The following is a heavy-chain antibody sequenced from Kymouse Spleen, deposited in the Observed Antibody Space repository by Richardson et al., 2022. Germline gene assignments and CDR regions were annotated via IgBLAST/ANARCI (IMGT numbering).Heavy chain of an antibody. J-gene: IGHJ6*02. CDR2: INSDGSST. V-gene: IGHV3-74*01. Sequence: EVQLVESGGGLVQPGGSLRLSCAASGFTFSSYWMHWVRQAPGKGLVWVSRINSDGSSTSYADSVKGRFTISRDNAKNTLYLQMNSLRAEDTAVYYCAREGIAVAGKGYYYYGMDVWGQGTTVTVSS. CDR3: AREGIAVAGKGYYYYGMDV. D-gene: IGHD6-19*01. CDR1: GFTFSSYW.